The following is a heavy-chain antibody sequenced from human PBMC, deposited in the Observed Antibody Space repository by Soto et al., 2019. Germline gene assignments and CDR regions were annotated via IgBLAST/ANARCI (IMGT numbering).Heavy chain of an antibody. Sequence: ASVKVSCKASGYTFTSYDINWVRQATGQGLEWMGWMNPNSGNTGYAQKFQGRVTMTRNTSISTAYMELSSLRSEDTAVYYCARVPFSSGWSGYYYYCMDVWGKGTTVTVSS. CDR2: MNPNSGNT. J-gene: IGHJ6*03. CDR3: ARVPFSSGWSGYYYYCMDV. V-gene: IGHV1-8*01. CDR1: GYTFTSYD. D-gene: IGHD6-19*01.